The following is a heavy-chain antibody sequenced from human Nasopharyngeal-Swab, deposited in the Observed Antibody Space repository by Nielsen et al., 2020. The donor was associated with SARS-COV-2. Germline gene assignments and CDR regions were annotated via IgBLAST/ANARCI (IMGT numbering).Heavy chain of an antibody. CDR2: IYYSGST. CDR3: ATPRYYYGSGSYGGMDV. D-gene: IGHD3-10*01. V-gene: IGHV4-39*01. CDR1: GGSISSSSYY. J-gene: IGHJ6*02. Sequence: SETLSLTCTVSGGSISSSSYYWGWIRQPPGKGLEWIGSIYYSGSTYYNPSLKSRVTISVDTSKNQFSLKLGSVTAADTAVYYCATPRYYYGSGSYGGMDVWGQGTTVTVSS.